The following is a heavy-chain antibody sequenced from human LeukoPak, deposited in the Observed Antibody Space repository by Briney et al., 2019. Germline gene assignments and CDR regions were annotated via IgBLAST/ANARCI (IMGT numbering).Heavy chain of an antibody. Sequence: PGGSLRLSCAASGLASSSSAMNWVRQTPGKGLGWLSYSSASSSDVYYADSVKGRFTISRDNAKSSLYLQMNSLTAEDTAIYFCARGRDHAFDIWGQGTRVTVSS. CDR1: GLASSSSA. J-gene: IGHJ3*02. V-gene: IGHV3-48*01. CDR3: ARGRDHAFDI. CDR2: SSASSSDV.